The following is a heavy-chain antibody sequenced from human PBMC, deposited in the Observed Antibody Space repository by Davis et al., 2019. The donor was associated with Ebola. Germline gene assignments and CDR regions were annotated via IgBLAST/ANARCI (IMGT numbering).Heavy chain of an antibody. D-gene: IGHD3-10*01. CDR1: GGSFSGYY. J-gene: IGHJ4*02. CDR3: ATGVHFDY. CDR2: INHSGSI. Sequence: PSETLSLTCAVYGGSFSGYYWSWIRQPPGKGLEWIGEINHSGSINFNPSLKSRVTISVDTSKNQFSLKLSSVTAADTAVYYCATGVHFDYWGQGTLVTVSS. V-gene: IGHV4-34*01.